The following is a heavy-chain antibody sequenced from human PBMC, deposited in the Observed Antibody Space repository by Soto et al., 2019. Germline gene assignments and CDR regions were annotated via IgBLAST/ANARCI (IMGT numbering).Heavy chain of an antibody. CDR1: GFTFSTYG. CDR3: TRGRPYYYYSDV. CDR2: IGGSTGYTYYT. J-gene: IGHJ6*03. V-gene: IGHV3-23*01. Sequence: EVQLLESGGTLAQPGGSLRLSCEASGFTFSTYGMSWVRQAPGMGLEWVSGIGGSTGYTYYTYYADSVKGRFTISRDNSKNTLYLQMNSLRGEDTAVYYCTRGRPYYYYSDVLGRGTTVTVSS.